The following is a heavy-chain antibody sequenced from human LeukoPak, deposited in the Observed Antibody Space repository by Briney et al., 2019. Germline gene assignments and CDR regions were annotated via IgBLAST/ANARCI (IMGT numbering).Heavy chain of an antibody. CDR3: TREGVKGALPFDY. J-gene: IGHJ4*02. D-gene: IGHD3-16*01. V-gene: IGHV3-49*04. Sequence: GGSLRLSCTASGFTFGDYAMSWVRQAPGKGLEWVGFIRSKAYGGTTEYAASVKGRFTISRDDSKSIAYLQMNSLKTEDTAVYYCTREGVKGALPFDYWGQGTLVTVS. CDR2: IRSKAYGGTT. CDR1: GFTFGDYA.